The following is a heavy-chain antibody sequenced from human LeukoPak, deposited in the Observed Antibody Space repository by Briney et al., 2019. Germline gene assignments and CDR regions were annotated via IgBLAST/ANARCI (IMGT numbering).Heavy chain of an antibody. J-gene: IGHJ4*02. D-gene: IGHD3-22*01. CDR2: IYSGGST. Sequence: PGGSLRLSCAASGFTVSSNYMSWVRQAPGKGLEWVSVIYSGGSTYYADSVKGRFTISRDNANNSLYLQMHSLRAEDTAVYYCARGRNTMIWGQGTLVTVSS. CDR1: GFTVSSNY. CDR3: ARGRNTMI. V-gene: IGHV3-53*01.